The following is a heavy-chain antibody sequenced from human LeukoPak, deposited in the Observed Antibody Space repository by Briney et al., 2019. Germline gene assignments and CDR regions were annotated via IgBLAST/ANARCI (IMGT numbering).Heavy chain of an antibody. D-gene: IGHD6-6*01. CDR1: GGTFSSYA. V-gene: IGHV1-69*04. CDR2: IIPIFGIA. Sequence: VASVKVSCKASGGTFSSYAISWVRQAPGQGLEWMGRIIPIFGIANYAQKFQGRVTITADKSTSTAYMELSSLRSEYTAVYYCARIAGRGARELTAFDYWGQGTLVTVSS. CDR3: ARIAGRGARELTAFDY. J-gene: IGHJ4*02.